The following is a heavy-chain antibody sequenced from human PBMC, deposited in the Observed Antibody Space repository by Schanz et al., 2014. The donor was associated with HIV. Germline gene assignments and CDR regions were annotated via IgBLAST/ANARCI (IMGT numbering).Heavy chain of an antibody. V-gene: IGHV3-13*01. D-gene: IGHD6-13*01. CDR3: ARAQQVAGDRYNYYAMDV. CDR1: GFIFSSYD. Sequence: EVHLVNSGGGLVQPGGSLRLSCVASGFIFSSYDMHWVRQGTGEGPEWVSAIGTGGDTYYSGSVKGRFTISRENANNSLYLQMNNLRAGDTAVYFCARAQQVAGDRYNYYAMDVWGQGTTVTVSS. J-gene: IGHJ6*02. CDR2: IGTGGDT.